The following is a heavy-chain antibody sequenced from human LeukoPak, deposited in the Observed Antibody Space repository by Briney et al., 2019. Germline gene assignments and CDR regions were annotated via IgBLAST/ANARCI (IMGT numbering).Heavy chain of an antibody. CDR3: ARHLLWFGELDGYFDY. V-gene: IGHV4-4*02. CDR1: GGSISSSNW. Sequence: SGTLSLTCAVSGGSISSSNWWSWVRQPPGKGLEWIGEIYHSGSTNYNPSLKSRVTISVDTSKNQFSLKLSSVTAADTAVYYCARHLLWFGELDGYFDYWGQGTLVTVSS. D-gene: IGHD3-10*01. CDR2: IYHSGST. J-gene: IGHJ4*02.